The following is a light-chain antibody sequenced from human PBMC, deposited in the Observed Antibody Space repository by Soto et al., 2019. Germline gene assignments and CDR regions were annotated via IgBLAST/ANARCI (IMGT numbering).Light chain of an antibody. Sequence: EIVLTQSPATLSLSPGERATLSCRARQSVSSDLAWYQQKPGQAPRLLIYDATNRATGIPARFSGSGSGTDFTLTISSLEPEDFAVYYCQQRSNWPPYTFGQGTKLEIK. V-gene: IGKV3-11*01. J-gene: IGKJ2*01. CDR3: QQRSNWPPYT. CDR1: QSVSSD. CDR2: DAT.